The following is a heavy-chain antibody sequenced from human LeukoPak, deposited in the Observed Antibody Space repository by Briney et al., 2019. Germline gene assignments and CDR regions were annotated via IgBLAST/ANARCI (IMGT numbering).Heavy chain of an antibody. Sequence: SETLSLTCTVSGGSITSTIGYWGWVRQPPGKGLEWIATIYYSTSTQYNPSLKSRVTMSIDTPKNQFSLKLSSVTAADSAVYYCARAARQGFTMIVVPFFYFDLWGRGTLVTVSS. CDR3: ARAARQGFTMIVVPFFYFDL. CDR2: IYYSTST. J-gene: IGHJ2*01. V-gene: IGHV4-39*07. D-gene: IGHD3-22*01. CDR1: GGSITSTIGY.